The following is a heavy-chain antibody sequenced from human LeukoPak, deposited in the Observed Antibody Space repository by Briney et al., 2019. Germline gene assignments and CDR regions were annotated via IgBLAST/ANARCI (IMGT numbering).Heavy chain of an antibody. V-gene: IGHV3-21*01. J-gene: IGHJ4*02. CDR2: ISSSSSYI. D-gene: IGHD2-21*02. CDR1: GFTFSSYS. CDR3: ARDFTCGGDCYSYYFDY. Sequence: GGSLRLSCAASGFTFSSYSMNWLRQAPGKGLEWVSSISSSSSYIYYADSVKGRFTISRGNAKNSLYLQMNSLRAEDTAVYYCARDFTCGGDCYSYYFDYWGQGTLVTVSS.